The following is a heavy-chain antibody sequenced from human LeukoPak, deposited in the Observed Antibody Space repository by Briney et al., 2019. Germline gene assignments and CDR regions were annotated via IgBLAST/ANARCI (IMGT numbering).Heavy chain of an antibody. V-gene: IGHV3-21*01. D-gene: IGHD6-13*01. Sequence: GGSLRLSCAASGFTFSSYSMNWVRQAPGKGLEWVSSISSSSNYIYYADSVKGRFTISRDNAKNSLYLQMNSLRAEHTAVYYCARVAEAAAFDYWGQGTLVTVSS. CDR1: GFTFSSYS. CDR3: ARVAEAAAFDY. J-gene: IGHJ4*02. CDR2: ISSSSNYI.